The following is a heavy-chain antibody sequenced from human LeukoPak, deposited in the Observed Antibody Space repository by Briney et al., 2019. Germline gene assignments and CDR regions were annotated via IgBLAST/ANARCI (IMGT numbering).Heavy chain of an antibody. V-gene: IGHV1-2*02. CDR1: GYTFTSYG. CDR3: ARGAPGIAVAVATKNWFDP. CDR2: INPNSGGT. Sequence: GASVKVSCKASGYTFTSYGISWVRQAPGQGLEWMGWINPNSGGTNYAQKFQGRVTMTRDTSVSTAYMELSRLRSDDTAVYYCARGAPGIAVAVATKNWFDPWGQGTLVTVSS. J-gene: IGHJ5*02. D-gene: IGHD6-19*01.